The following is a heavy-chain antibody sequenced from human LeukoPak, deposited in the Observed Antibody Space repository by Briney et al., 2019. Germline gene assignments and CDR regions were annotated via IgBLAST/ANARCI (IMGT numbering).Heavy chain of an antibody. D-gene: IGHD5-12*01. CDR2: INPDSGDS. CDR3: ATGVATAFTY. V-gene: IGHV1-2*02. Sequence: GASVKVSCKASGYTFTGYYIHWVRQAPGQGLEWMAWINPDSGDSYSAPKFQGRGTMTRDTSISTASMEVSWLSSDATAVYYCATGVATAFTYWGQGTLVTVSS. CDR1: GYTFTGYY. J-gene: IGHJ4*02.